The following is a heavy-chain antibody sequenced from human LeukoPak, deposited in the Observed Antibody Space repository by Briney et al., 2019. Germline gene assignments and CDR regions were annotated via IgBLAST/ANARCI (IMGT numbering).Heavy chain of an antibody. V-gene: IGHV4-61*01. Sequence: SETLSLTCTVSGGSISSSSYYWSWIRQPPGKGLEWIGYIYYSGSTNYNPSLKSRVTISVDTSKNQFSLKLSSVTAADTAVYYCARLATSHAFDIWGQGTMVTVSS. CDR1: GGSISSSSYY. CDR3: ARLATSHAFDI. D-gene: IGHD6-6*01. CDR2: IYYSGST. J-gene: IGHJ3*02.